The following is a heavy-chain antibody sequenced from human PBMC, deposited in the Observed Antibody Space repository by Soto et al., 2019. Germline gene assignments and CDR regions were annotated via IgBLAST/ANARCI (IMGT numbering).Heavy chain of an antibody. CDR1: GFTFSSYA. D-gene: IGHD6-19*01. CDR2: ISASGGGT. CDR3: AKDPGITVAGGC. J-gene: IGHJ4*02. Sequence: GGSLRLSCAASGFTFSSYAMNWVRQAPGKGLEWVSTISASGGGTYYADSVKGRFTISRDNSKNTLYLQMNSLRAEDTAVYYCAKDPGITVAGGCWGQGTLVTVSS. V-gene: IGHV3-23*01.